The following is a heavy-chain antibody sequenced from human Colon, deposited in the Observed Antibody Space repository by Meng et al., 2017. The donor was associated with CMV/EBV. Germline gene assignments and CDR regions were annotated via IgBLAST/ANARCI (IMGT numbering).Heavy chain of an antibody. Sequence: GESLKISCGASGFTFTAYDLIWVRQAPGKGLEWLTIISHDGTKKYYAESVKGRFTISRDNSQNTVTVQMNNLRGDDTAIYYCARASNSSFDPWGQGTLVTVSS. V-gene: IGHV3-30*03. D-gene: IGHD4-11*01. CDR3: ARASNSSFDP. CDR2: ISHDGTKK. J-gene: IGHJ5*02. CDR1: GFTFTAYD.